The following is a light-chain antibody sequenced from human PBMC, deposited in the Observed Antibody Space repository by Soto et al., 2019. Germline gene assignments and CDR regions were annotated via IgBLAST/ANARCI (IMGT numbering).Light chain of an antibody. V-gene: IGKV3-20*01. CDR1: QTVSSSY. J-gene: IGKJ3*01. CDR3: QQSAKSQFT. CDR2: GAS. Sequence: EIVLTQSPGTLSLSPGERATLSCRASQTVSSSYLAWYQQKPGQAPRLLIYGASSRATGIPDRFSGSGSGTDFTLTISRLETEDFAVYYCQQSAKSQFTFGPGTKVDIK.